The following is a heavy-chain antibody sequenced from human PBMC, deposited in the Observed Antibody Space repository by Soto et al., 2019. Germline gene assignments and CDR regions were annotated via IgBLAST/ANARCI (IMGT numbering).Heavy chain of an antibody. CDR1: GFTFSNAW. V-gene: IGHV3-15*07. CDR2: IKSKTDGGTT. CDR3: TTDQVAVAVYYYYGMDV. D-gene: IGHD6-19*01. Sequence: EVQLVESGGGLVKPGGSLRLSCAASGFTFSNAWMNWVRQAPGKGLEWVGRIKSKTDGGTTDYAAPVKGRFTISRDDSKNTPYLQMNSLKTEDTAVYYCTTDQVAVAVYYYYGMDVWGQGTTVTVSS. J-gene: IGHJ6*02.